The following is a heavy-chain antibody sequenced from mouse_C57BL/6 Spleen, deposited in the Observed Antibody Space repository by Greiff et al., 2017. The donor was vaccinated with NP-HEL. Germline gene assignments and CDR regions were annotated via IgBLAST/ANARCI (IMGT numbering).Heavy chain of an antibody. V-gene: IGHV1-80*01. Sequence: QVQLQQSGAELVKPGASVKISCKASGYAFSSYWMNWVKQRPGKGLEWIGQIYPGDGDTNYNGKFKGKATLTAGKSSSTAYMQLSSLTSEDSAVYFCARARKLGPYYFDYWGQGTTLTVSS. J-gene: IGHJ2*01. D-gene: IGHD4-1*01. CDR3: ARARKLGPYYFDY. CDR2: IYPGDGDT. CDR1: GYAFSSYW.